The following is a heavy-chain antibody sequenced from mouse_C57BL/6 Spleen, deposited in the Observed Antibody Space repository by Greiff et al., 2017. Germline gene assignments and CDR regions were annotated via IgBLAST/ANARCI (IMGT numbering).Heavy chain of an antibody. CDR1: GYTFTSYW. CDR2: IHPNSGST. CDR3: ARSGLMYYFDY. Sequence: QVQLQQPGAELVKPGASVKLSCKASGYTFTSYWMHWVKQRPGQGLEWIGMIHPNSGSTNYNEKFKSKATLTVDKSSSTAYMQLSSLTSEDSAVYYCARSGLMYYFDYWGQGTTLTVSS. D-gene: IGHD3-1*01. J-gene: IGHJ2*01. V-gene: IGHV1-64*01.